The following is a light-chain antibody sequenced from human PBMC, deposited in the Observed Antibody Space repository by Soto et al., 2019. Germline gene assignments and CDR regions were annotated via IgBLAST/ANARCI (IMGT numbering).Light chain of an antibody. CDR1: QSVSSSY. CDR2: GAS. J-gene: IGKJ1*01. CDR3: QQYGGSSWT. V-gene: IGKV3-20*01. Sequence: EIVLTQSPGTLSLSPGERATLSCRASQSVSSSYLAWYQQKPGQAPRLLLYGASSRATGIPDRFSGSGSGTDFTLTISRLEPEDFAVYYCQQYGGSSWTFGQGTKVEIK.